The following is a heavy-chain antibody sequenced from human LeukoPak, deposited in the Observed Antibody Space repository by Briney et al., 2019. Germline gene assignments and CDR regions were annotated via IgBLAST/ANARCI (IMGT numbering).Heavy chain of an antibody. CDR2: MNPNSGNT. CDR1: GYTFTSYD. D-gene: IGHD6-13*01. V-gene: IGHV1-8*01. Sequence: ASVKVSCKASGYTFTSYDINWVRQATGQGLEWMGWMNPNSGNTGYAQKFQGRVTMTRNTSISTAYMELSSLRSEDTAVYYCARAYSSSWYVLDWGQGTLVTVSS. J-gene: IGHJ4*02. CDR3: ARAYSSSWYVLD.